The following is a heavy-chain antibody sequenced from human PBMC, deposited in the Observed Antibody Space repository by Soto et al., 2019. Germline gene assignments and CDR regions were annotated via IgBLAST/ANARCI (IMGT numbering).Heavy chain of an antibody. D-gene: IGHD6-13*01. CDR1: GFTFDDYA. Sequence: EVQLVESGGGLVQPGRSLRLSCAASGFTFDDYAMHWVRQAPGKGLEWVSGISWNSGSIGYADSVKGRFTISRDNAKNSLYLQMNSLRAEDTALYYCATQEGSSLTKSAFDIWGQGTMVTVSS. V-gene: IGHV3-9*01. CDR2: ISWNSGSI. CDR3: ATQEGSSLTKSAFDI. J-gene: IGHJ3*02.